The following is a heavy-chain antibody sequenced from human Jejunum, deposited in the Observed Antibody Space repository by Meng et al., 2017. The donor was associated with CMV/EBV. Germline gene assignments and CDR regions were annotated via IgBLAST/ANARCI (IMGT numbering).Heavy chain of an antibody. Sequence: SGCTFSSYWRHWVRQAPGKGLVWVSRINSDGSSTSYADPVKGRFTISRDNSRDTLYLQMSSLRAEDTAVYYCAKDEGYYGVWSGYVNYWGQGTLVTVSS. V-gene: IGHV3-74*01. CDR3: AKDEGYYGVWSGYVNY. D-gene: IGHD3-3*01. CDR1: GCTFSSYW. J-gene: IGHJ4*02. CDR2: INSDGSST.